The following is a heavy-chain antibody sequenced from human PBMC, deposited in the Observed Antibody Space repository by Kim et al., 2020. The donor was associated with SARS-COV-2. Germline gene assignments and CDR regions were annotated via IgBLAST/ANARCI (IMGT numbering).Heavy chain of an antibody. D-gene: IGHD1-26*01. V-gene: IGHV3-33*06. J-gene: IGHJ4*02. Sequence: SVKGRFTISRDNSKNTLYLQMNSLRAEDTAVYYCAKVSRSGSYYPPYFDYWGQGTLVTVSP. CDR3: AKVSRSGSYYPPYFDY.